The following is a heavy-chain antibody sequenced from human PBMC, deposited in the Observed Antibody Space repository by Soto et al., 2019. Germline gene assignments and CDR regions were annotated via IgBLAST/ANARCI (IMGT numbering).Heavy chain of an antibody. CDR3: ARDRGSSSAIYSFDY. CDR1: GYTFTGYY. D-gene: IGHD6-6*01. CDR2: INPNSGGT. J-gene: IGHJ4*02. V-gene: IGHV1-2*04. Sequence: QVQLVQSGAEVKKPGASVKVSCKASGYTFTGYYMHWVRQAPGQGLEWMGWINPNSGGTNYAQKFQGWVTMTRDTSISTAYMELSRLRSDDTAVYYCARDRGSSSAIYSFDYWGQGTLVTVSS.